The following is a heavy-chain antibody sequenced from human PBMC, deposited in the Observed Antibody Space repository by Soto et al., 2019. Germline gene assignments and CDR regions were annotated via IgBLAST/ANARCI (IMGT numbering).Heavy chain of an antibody. J-gene: IGHJ1*01. CDR1: GFTFSSYW. V-gene: IGHV3-74*01. CDR3: ARLPNKSPQN. CDR2: ISNDGSS. Sequence: EVQLVESGGGLVQPGGSLRLSCVASGFTFSSYWMHWVRQAPGKGLVWVSSISNDGSSIYADPVKGRFTISRDNAKNTRYLQMNSLRAEDTAVYYCARLPNKSPQNWGQGTVVIVSP.